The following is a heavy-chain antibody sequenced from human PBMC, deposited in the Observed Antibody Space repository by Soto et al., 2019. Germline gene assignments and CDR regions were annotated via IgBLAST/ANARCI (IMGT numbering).Heavy chain of an antibody. CDR3: ARGSKQWLHYYYYYGMDV. CDR2: IYSGDNT. V-gene: IGHV3-53*01. Sequence: EVQLVESGGGLVQPGGSLRLSCAASGFTVTHSYMNWVRQAPGKGLEWVSVIYSGDNTYYADSVKGRFAISRDNSKNTLYLQMNSVRAEDTAVYYCARGSKQWLHYYYYYGMDVWGQGTTVTVSS. D-gene: IGHD6-19*01. CDR1: GFTVTHSY. J-gene: IGHJ6*02.